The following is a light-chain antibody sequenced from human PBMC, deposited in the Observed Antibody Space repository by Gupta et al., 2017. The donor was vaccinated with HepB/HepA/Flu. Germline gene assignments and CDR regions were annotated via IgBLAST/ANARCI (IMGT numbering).Light chain of an antibody. V-gene: IGLV7-46*01. CDR1: SGAVTSGHH. CDR2: DAS. Sequence: VTPETSLPVSPGGTVTLTCGSSSGAVTSGHHPYWFQQKPGQAPKTLISDASNTHSWTPARFSGSLLGDKAALTLSGAQPEDEAEYFCLRSYSGAYVFGAGTKVTVL. CDR3: LRSYSGAYV. J-gene: IGLJ1*01.